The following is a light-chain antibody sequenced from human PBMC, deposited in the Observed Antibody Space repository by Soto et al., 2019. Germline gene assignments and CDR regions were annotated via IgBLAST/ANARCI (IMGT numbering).Light chain of an antibody. V-gene: IGKV1-39*01. CDR2: AAS. CDR1: QNINNY. CDR3: QQRYITSST. J-gene: IGKJ3*01. Sequence: DIQMTQSPSSLSASVGDRVTITCRASQNINNYLNWYQQKPGKAPKLLIYAASSLQSGVPSTFSGSGSGTDFTLTISGLQPEEFATYYCQQRYITSSTFGPGTKVDIK.